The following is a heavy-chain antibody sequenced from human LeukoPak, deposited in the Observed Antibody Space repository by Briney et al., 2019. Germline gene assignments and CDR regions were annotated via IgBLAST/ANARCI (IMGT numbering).Heavy chain of an antibody. CDR3: AKRGVVIRVILVGFHKEAYYFDS. CDR2: ISGSGGST. Sequence: GGSLRLSCAVSGITLSNYGMSWVRHAPGKGLEWVAGISGSGGSTNYADSVKGRFTISRDNPKNTLYLQMNSLRAEDTAVYFCAKRGVVIRVILVGFHKEAYYFDSWGQGALVTVSS. D-gene: IGHD3-22*01. V-gene: IGHV3-23*01. CDR1: GITLSNYG. J-gene: IGHJ4*02.